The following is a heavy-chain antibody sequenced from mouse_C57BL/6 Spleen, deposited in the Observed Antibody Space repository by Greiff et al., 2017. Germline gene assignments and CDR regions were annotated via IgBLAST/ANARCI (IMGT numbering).Heavy chain of an antibody. Sequence: EVKLVESGGGLVQPKGSLKLSCAASGFSFNTYAMNWVRQAPGKGLEWVARIRSKSNNYATYYADSVKDRFTISRDDSESMLYLQMNNLKTEDTAMYYCVRPPSGKGGYFDVWGTGTTVTVSS. CDR1: GFSFNTYA. V-gene: IGHV10-1*01. CDR2: IRSKSNNYAT. J-gene: IGHJ1*03. CDR3: VRPPSGKGGYFDV.